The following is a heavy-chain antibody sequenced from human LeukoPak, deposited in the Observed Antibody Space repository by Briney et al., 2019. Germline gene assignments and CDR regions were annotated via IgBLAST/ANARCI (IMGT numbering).Heavy chain of an antibody. V-gene: IGHV3-21*01. CDR1: GFSFSSYI. Sequence: GGSLRLSCAASGFSFSSYIMNWVRQAPGKGLEWVSSISSSSSYIYYADSVKGRFTISRDNAKNSLYLQMNSLRAEDTAVYYCARDPIIFGVVIAAFDIWGQGTMVTVSS. CDR2: ISSSSSYI. D-gene: IGHD3-3*01. CDR3: ARDPIIFGVVIAAFDI. J-gene: IGHJ3*02.